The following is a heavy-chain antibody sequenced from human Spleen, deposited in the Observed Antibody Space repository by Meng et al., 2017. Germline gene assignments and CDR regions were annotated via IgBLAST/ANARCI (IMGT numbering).Heavy chain of an antibody. CDR3: TGHTDY. CDR2: ITSRPDGETT. V-gene: IGHV3-15*01. Sequence: GGSLRLSCAASGFTFSNAWMTWVRQVPGKRLEWLGHITSRPDGETTEYAAPVKGRFTISRDDSKNTVFLQMNSLKTEDTAVYYCTGHTDYWGQGALVTVSS. CDR1: GFTFSNAW. J-gene: IGHJ4*02.